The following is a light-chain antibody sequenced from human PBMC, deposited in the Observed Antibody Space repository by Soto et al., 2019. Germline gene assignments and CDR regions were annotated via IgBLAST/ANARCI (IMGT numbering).Light chain of an antibody. Sequence: EVVLTQSPATLSVSPGARAPLSCRASQTVSRSLAWYQQKPGQAPRLLIYGASTRATGIPARFSGSGSGTEFTLTISSLQSEDFAVYYCQQYNNWPQTFGQGTKVDIK. CDR1: QTVSRS. CDR3: QQYNNWPQT. J-gene: IGKJ1*01. V-gene: IGKV3-15*01. CDR2: GAS.